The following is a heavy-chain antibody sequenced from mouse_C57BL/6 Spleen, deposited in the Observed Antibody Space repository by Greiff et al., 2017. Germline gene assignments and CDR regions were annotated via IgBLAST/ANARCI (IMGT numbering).Heavy chain of an antibody. J-gene: IGHJ1*03. CDR3: ARHAEYYCSSYDWYFDV. Sequence: EVMLVESGGGLVKPGGSLKLSCAASGFTFSSYTMSWVRQTPEKRLEWVATISGGGGNTYYPDSVKGRFTISRDNAKNTLYLQLSSLRTEDTALYYCARHAEYYCSSYDWYFDVWGTGTTVTVSS. D-gene: IGHD1-1*01. CDR1: GFTFSSYT. V-gene: IGHV5-9*01. CDR2: ISGGGGNT.